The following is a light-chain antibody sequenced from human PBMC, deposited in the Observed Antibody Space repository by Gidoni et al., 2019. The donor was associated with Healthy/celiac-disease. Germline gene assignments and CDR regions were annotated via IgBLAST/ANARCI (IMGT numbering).Light chain of an antibody. J-gene: IGLJ3*02. CDR1: SRRSYY. V-gene: IGLV3-19*01. CDR3: NSRDSSGNRCV. CDR2: GKN. Sequence: SSALTQDPAVSVALGQTVRITCPGDSRRSYYASWYQQKPGQAPVLVIYGKNNRPSGIPGRFSGSRSGNTASFTITGAQAEDAADYYCNSRDSSGNRCVFGGGTKLTVL.